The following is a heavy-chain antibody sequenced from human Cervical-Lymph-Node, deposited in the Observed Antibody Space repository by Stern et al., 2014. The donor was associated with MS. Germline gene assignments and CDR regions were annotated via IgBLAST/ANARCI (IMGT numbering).Heavy chain of an antibody. J-gene: IGHJ6*02. D-gene: IGHD4-17*01. CDR3: ASPLTATSVPFGYYGMDV. CDR2: IVPLFGKP. CDR1: GGTFSNYA. V-gene: IGHV1-69*01. Sequence: VQLVESGAEVKKPGSSVKVSCKASGGTFSNYATSWVRQAPGQGLEWMGGIVPLFGKPNYAQKFQCRVTITADESTSTAYMDLSSLRSEDTAVYYCASPLTATSVPFGYYGMDVWGQGTTVTVS.